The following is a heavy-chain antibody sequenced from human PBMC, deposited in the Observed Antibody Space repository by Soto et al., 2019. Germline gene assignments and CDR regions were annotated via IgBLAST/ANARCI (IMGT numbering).Heavy chain of an antibody. CDR2: ISGSGGST. J-gene: IGHJ5*02. D-gene: IGHD1-26*01. CDR1: EFTFSSYA. CDR3: AKDLVGATPYNWLDP. Sequence: PGGSLRLSCAASEFTFSSYAMSWVRQAPGKGLEWVSAISGSGGSTYYADSVKGRFTISRDNSKNTLYLQMNSLRAEDTAVYYCAKDLVGATPYNWLDPWGQGTLVTVSS. V-gene: IGHV3-23*01.